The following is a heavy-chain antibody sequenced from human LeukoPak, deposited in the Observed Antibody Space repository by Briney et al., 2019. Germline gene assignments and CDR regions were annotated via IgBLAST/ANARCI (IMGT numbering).Heavy chain of an antibody. Sequence: GASVKVSCKASGYTFTSYYMHWVRQAPGQGLEWMGIINPSGGSTSCAQKFQGRVTMTRDTSTSTVYMELSSLRSEDTAVYYCARVVAPLGDYYYYYGMDVWGKGTTVTVSS. J-gene: IGHJ6*04. D-gene: IGHD2-15*01. CDR2: INPSGGST. V-gene: IGHV1-46*01. CDR3: ARVVAPLGDYYYYYGMDV. CDR1: GYTFTSYY.